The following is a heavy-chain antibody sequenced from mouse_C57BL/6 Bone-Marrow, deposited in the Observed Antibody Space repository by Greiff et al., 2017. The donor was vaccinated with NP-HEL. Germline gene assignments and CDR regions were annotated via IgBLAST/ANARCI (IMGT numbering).Heavy chain of an antibody. J-gene: IGHJ4*01. Sequence: QVKLLQSGADLARPGASVKLSCKASGYTFTNYGICWVMQRTEQSLEWIGEINPRSGNTYYTEKFKGKATLTADKSSSTAYMELRSLTSEDSAVYFCARGRVRGAMDYWGQGTSVTVSS. V-gene: IGHV1-81*01. D-gene: IGHD2-14*01. CDR3: ARGRVRGAMDY. CDR2: INPRSGNT. CDR1: GYTFTNYG.